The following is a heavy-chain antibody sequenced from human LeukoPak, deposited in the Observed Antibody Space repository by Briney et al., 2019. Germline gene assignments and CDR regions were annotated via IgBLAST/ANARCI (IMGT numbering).Heavy chain of an antibody. D-gene: IGHD6-13*01. J-gene: IGHJ4*02. CDR2: IIPIFGAA. CDR1: GGTFSSYA. V-gene: IGHV1-69*05. Sequence: SVKVSCKASGGTFSSYAITWVRQAPGQGLEWMGRIIPIFGAANYAQKFQGRVTITTDESTSTAYMELSILRSDDTAVYYCARERPPGDSSSWFLEGYFDIWGQGTLVTVSS. CDR3: ARERPPGDSSSWFLEGYFDI.